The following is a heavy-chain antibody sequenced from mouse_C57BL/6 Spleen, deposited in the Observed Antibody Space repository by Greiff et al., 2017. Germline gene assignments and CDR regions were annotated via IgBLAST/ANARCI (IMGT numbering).Heavy chain of an antibody. CDR3: ASNYGSSDVVFAY. Sequence: VQLQQPGAELVKPGASVKLSCKASGYTFTSYWMHWVKQRPGRGLEWIGRIDPNSGGTKYNKKFKNKATLTVDKPSSTAYMQLSSLTSEDSAVYYCASNYGSSDVVFAYWGQGTLVTVSA. D-gene: IGHD1-1*01. V-gene: IGHV1-72*01. CDR1: GYTFTSYW. CDR2: IDPNSGGT. J-gene: IGHJ3*01.